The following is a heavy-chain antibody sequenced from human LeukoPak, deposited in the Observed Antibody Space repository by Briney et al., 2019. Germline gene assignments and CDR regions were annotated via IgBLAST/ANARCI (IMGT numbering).Heavy chain of an antibody. J-gene: IGHJ4*03. Sequence: GGSLRLSCTASGFTFGDYAMSWVRQAPGKGLEWVSFIRIKAYGGTTEYAASVKGRFTISRDDSKSIAYLQMNSLKTEDTAVCYCTRDPGGYDYDVWGQGTLVTVSS. V-gene: IGHV3-49*04. D-gene: IGHD5-12*01. CDR2: IRIKAYGGTT. CDR3: TRDPGGYDYDV. CDR1: GFTFGDYA.